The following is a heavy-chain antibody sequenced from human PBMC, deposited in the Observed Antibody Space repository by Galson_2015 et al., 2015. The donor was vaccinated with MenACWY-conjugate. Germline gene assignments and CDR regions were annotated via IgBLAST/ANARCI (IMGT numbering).Heavy chain of an antibody. CDR3: ARRHCSSGSCFFDY. V-gene: IGHV4-59*08. J-gene: IGHJ4*02. Sequence: SESLSLTCPVSGGSVSSYYLSWIRQPPGKGLEWIGYIYYGGTTKYDPSLKSRFTISADTSKTQFSLKLNSVTAADTAVYYCARRHCSSGSCFFDYWGQGSLVTVSS. CDR2: IYYGGTT. D-gene: IGHD2-15*01. CDR1: GGSVSSYY.